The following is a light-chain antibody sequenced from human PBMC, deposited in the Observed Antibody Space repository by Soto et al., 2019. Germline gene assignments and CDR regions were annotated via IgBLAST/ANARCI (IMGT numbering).Light chain of an antibody. CDR2: DVS. CDR3: SSFTTSSTYV. CDR1: SSDVGNYNY. Sequence: QSVLTQPASVSGSPGQSITISCTGTSSDVGNYNYVSWYQQHPGKAPKLMIYDVSNWPSGVSNRFSGSKSGNTASLTISGLQAEDEADYYCSSFTTSSTYVFGTGTKVTVL. J-gene: IGLJ1*01. V-gene: IGLV2-14*01.